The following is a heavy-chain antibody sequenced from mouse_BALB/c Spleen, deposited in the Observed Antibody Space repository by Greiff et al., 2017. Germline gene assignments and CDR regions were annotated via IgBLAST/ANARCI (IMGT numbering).Heavy chain of an antibody. J-gene: IGHJ4*01. CDR3: ALSTRITTDYAMDY. CDR1: GFNIKDTY. Sequence: VQLQQSGAELVKPGASVKLSCTASGFNIKDTYMHWVKQRPEQGLEWIGRIDPANGNTKYDPKFQGKATITADTSSNTAYLQLSSLTSEDTAVYYCALSTRITTDYAMDYWGQGTSVTVSS. D-gene: IGHD2-4*01. CDR2: IDPANGNT. V-gene: IGHV14-3*02.